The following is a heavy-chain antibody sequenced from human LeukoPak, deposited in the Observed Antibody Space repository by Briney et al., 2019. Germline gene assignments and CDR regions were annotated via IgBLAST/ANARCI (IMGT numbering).Heavy chain of an antibody. V-gene: IGHV1-2*02. Sequence: GASVKVSCKASGYTFTGYYMHWVRQAPGQGLEWMGWINPNSGGTNYAQKFQGRVTMTRDTSISTAYMELSRLRSDDTAVYYCATDPVPGGIPFYFDYWGQGTLVTVSS. CDR2: INPNSGGT. CDR1: GYTFTGYY. D-gene: IGHD2-21*01. J-gene: IGHJ4*02. CDR3: ATDPVPGGIPFYFDY.